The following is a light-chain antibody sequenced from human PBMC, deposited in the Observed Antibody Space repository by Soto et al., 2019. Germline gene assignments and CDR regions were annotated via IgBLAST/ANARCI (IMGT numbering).Light chain of an antibody. Sequence: DIHLTQSPSSLSASVGDRVTITCRASQAINNNLAWYQQKPGNPPRLLIYEESTLHSGVPARFSVRKVGTQFILTINSLQPEDFATYYCQQVKSYPRTFGGGTQVEIK. CDR1: QAINNN. CDR2: EES. CDR3: QQVKSYPRT. V-gene: IGKV1-9*01. J-gene: IGKJ4*01.